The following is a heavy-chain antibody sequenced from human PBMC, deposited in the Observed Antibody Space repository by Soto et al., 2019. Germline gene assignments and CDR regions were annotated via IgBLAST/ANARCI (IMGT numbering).Heavy chain of an antibody. J-gene: IGHJ3*02. CDR3: AVVAATPRAFDI. V-gene: IGHV4-31*03. CDR1: GGSISSGGYY. Sequence: TCTVSGGSISSGGYYWSWIRQHPGKGLEWIGYIYYSGSTYYNPSLKSRVTISVDTSKNQFSLKLSSVTAADTAVYYCAVVAATPRAFDIWGQGTMVTVSS. D-gene: IGHD2-15*01. CDR2: IYYSGST.